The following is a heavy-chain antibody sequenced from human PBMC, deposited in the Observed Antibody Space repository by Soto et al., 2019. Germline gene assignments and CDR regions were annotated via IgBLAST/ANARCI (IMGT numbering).Heavy chain of an antibody. V-gene: IGHV1-69*02. J-gene: IGHJ4*02. CDR3: ASHVAGSSDLDY. CDR2: IIPILGIA. CDR1: VGTFSSYT. Sequence: QVQLVQSGAEVKKPGSSVKVSCKASVGTFSSYTISWLRQAPGQGLEWMGRIIPILGIANYAQKFQGRVTIPADKSTSTAYMELSSLRAEDTAVYYCASHVAGSSDLDYWGQGTLVTVSS. D-gene: IGHD6-19*01.